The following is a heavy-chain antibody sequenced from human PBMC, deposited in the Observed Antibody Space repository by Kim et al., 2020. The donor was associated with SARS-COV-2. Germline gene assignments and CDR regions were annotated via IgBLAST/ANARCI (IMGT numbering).Heavy chain of an antibody. V-gene: IGHV3-30*03. J-gene: IGHJ6*02. CDR2: ISYDGSNK. D-gene: IGHD4-17*01. CDR1: GFTFSSYG. CDR3: ATGGTDYGDYSREDYYYGMDV. Sequence: GGSLRLSCAASGFTFSSYGMHWVRQAPGKGLEWVAVISYDGSNKYYADSVKGRFTISRDNSKNTLYLQMNSLRAEDTAVYYCATGGTDYGDYSREDYYYGMDVWGQGTTVTVSS.